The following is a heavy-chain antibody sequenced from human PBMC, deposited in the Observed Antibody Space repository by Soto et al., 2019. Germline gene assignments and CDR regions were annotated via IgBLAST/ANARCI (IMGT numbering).Heavy chain of an antibody. Sequence: PETLSLTCAVNGGSGGSFSGYYWSWIRQPPGKGVEWIGDINHSGSTNYNPSRKSRDTISVDTPKNQFSLKLSSVTAADTAVYYCARDSAGHSSSWYPNYYYYYGMDVWGQRTTVTVSS. V-gene: IGHV4-34*01. J-gene: IGHJ6*02. CDR2: INHSGST. D-gene: IGHD6-13*01. CDR3: ARDSAGHSSSWYPNYYYYYGMDV. CDR1: GGSGGSFSGYY.